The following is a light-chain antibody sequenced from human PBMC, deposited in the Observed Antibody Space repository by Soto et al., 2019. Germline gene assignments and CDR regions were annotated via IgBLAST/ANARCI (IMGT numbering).Light chain of an antibody. CDR3: VSYTSSTTYV. J-gene: IGLJ1*01. Sequence: LTQPASVSDSPGQSITISCTGTSSDVGGSNFVSWYQQHPGKPPKLIIYDVANRPSGVSNRFSGSKSGSTASLIISRPQTEDEADHYCVSYTSSTTYVFGTGTKVTV. CDR1: SSDVGGSNF. V-gene: IGLV2-14*03. CDR2: DVA.